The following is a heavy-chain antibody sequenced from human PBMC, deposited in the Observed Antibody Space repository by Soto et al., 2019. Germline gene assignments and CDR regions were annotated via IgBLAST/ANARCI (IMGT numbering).Heavy chain of an antibody. J-gene: IGHJ4*02. D-gene: IGHD3-22*01. CDR3: TKAPNIYDSSGYPIIVFDY. CDR2: IRSKAYGGTT. Sequence: SLRLSCTASGFTFGDYAMSWFRQAPGKGLEWVGFIRSKAYGGTTEYAASVKGRFTISRDDSKSIAYLQMNSLKTEDTAVYYCTKAPNIYDSSGYPIIVFDYWAQGNLVPVSS. CDR1: GFTFGDYA. V-gene: IGHV3-49*03.